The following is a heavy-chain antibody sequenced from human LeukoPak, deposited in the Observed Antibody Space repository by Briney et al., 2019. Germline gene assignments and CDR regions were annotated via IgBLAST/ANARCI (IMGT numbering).Heavy chain of an antibody. V-gene: IGHV5-51*01. J-gene: IGHJ6*03. D-gene: IGHD6-13*01. CDR2: IYPGDSDT. Sequence: PGGSLRLSCKGSGYSFTSYWIGWVRQMPGKGLEWVGIIYPGDSDTRYSPSFQGQVTISADKSINTAYLQWSSLKASDTAMYYCATSAASPYYYYMDVWGKGTTVTVSS. CDR1: GYSFTSYW. CDR3: ATSAASPYYYYMDV.